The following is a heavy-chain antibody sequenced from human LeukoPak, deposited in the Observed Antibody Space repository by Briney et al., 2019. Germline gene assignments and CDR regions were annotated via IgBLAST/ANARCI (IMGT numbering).Heavy chain of an antibody. D-gene: IGHD5-18*01. Sequence: GGSLRLSCAASGFTFTSYEMNWVRQAPGKGLEWVSYISNSGTAIYYADSVKGRFTISRDNAKSSLYLQMNSLRAEDTAVYYCARAGYSMDTEYFQHWGQGTLVTVSS. V-gene: IGHV3-48*03. CDR3: ARAGYSMDTEYFQH. CDR1: GFTFTSYE. J-gene: IGHJ1*01. CDR2: ISNSGTAI.